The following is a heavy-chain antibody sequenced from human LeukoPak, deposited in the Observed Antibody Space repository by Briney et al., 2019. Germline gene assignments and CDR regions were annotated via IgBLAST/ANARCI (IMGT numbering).Heavy chain of an antibody. D-gene: IGHD1-26*01. CDR1: GGSISSYY. J-gene: IGHJ4*02. Sequence: SETLSLTCTVSGGSISSYYWSWIRQPPGKGLEWIGEINHSGSTNYNPSLKSRVTISVDTSKNQFSLKLSSVTAADTAVYYCARFNSGSYQHYFDCWGQGTLVTVSS. CDR2: INHSGST. V-gene: IGHV4-34*01. CDR3: ARFNSGSYQHYFDC.